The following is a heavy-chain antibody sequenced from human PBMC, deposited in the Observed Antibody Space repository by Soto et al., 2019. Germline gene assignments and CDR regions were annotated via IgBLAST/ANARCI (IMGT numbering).Heavy chain of an antibody. D-gene: IGHD6-25*01. J-gene: IGHJ3*02. Sequence: QITLKESGPTLVKPTQTLTLTCTCSGFSLSTTRVGVGWIRQPPGKALEWLTLIYWNGDQRYSPSLKSRLTITKDTDKIQVVFTVTNMDPVDTGTYYCVHGSGPPITEDAFDSWGQETTVTVSP. CDR3: VHGSGPPITEDAFDS. CDR2: IYWNGDQ. V-gene: IGHV2-5*04. CDR1: GFSLSTTRVG.